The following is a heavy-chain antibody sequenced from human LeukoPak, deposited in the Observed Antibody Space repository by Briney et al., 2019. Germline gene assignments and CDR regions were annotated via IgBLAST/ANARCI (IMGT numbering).Heavy chain of an antibody. Sequence: SETLSLTCAVSGGSISSSNWWSWVRQPPVKGLEWIGEIYHSGSTNYNPSLKSRVTISVDKSKNQFSLKLRSVTAADTAVYYCARRPAVSTSYNWFDPWGQGTLVTVSS. V-gene: IGHV4-4*02. J-gene: IGHJ5*02. CDR1: GGSISSSNW. D-gene: IGHD2-2*01. CDR3: ARRPAVSTSYNWFDP. CDR2: IYHSGST.